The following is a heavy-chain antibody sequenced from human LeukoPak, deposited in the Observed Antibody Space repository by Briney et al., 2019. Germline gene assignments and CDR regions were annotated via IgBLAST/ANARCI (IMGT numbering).Heavy chain of an antibody. CDR3: AKHGGYYYDSSGFDY. CDR2: ISGSGGST. V-gene: IGHV3-23*01. Sequence: PGGSLRLSCAASGFTFSSYAMSWVRQAPGKGLEWVSAISGSGGSTYYADSVKGRFTISRDNSKNTLYLQMNSLRAEDTAVYYCAKHGGYYYDSSGFDYWGQGTLVTVSS. J-gene: IGHJ4*02. CDR1: GFTFSSYA. D-gene: IGHD3-22*01.